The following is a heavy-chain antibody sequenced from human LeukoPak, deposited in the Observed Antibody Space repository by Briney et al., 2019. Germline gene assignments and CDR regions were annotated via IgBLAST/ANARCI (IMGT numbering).Heavy chain of an antibody. J-gene: IGHJ3*02. CDR1: GYTFTSYD. Sequence: ASVKVSCKASGYTFTSYDINWVRQATGQGLEWMGWMNPNSGNTGYAQKFQGRVTMTRNTSISTAYMELSSLRSEDTAVYYCARDVYFSGGSYPVHDAFDIWGQGTMVTVCS. CDR3: ARDVYFSGGSYPVHDAFDI. D-gene: IGHD1-26*01. V-gene: IGHV1-8*01. CDR2: MNPNSGNT.